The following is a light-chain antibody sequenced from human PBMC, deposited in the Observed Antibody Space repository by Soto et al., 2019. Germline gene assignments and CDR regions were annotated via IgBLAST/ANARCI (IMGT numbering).Light chain of an antibody. CDR3: QQYGSSPWT. V-gene: IGKV3-20*01. CDR2: GAS. CDR1: QSVSSN. J-gene: IGKJ1*01. Sequence: TKSPATLSVSPGERASLSCRASQSVSSNLAWYQQKPGQAPRLLIYGASSRATGIPDRFSGSGSETDFTLTISRLEPEDFAVYYCQQYGSSPWTFGQGTKVDI.